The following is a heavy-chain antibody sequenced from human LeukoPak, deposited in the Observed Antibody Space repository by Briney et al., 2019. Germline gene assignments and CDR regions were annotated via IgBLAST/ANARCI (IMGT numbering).Heavy chain of an antibody. Sequence: SQTLSLTCAVSGGSISSYYWSWIRQPPGKGLEWLGYIHYSGNTDYNPSLKSRVTMSLHTSENQFSLKLSSVTAADTAVYYCARVPYSGYEFTIDSWGQGTLVTVSS. CDR1: GGSISSYY. D-gene: IGHD5-12*01. J-gene: IGHJ4*02. CDR2: IHYSGNT. V-gene: IGHV4-59*01. CDR3: ARVPYSGYEFTIDS.